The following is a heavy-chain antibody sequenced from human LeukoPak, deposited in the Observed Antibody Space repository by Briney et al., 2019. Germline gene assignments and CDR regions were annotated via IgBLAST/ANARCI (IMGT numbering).Heavy chain of an antibody. D-gene: IGHD1-1*01. J-gene: IGHJ6*02. CDR1: GYTFTGYY. CDR2: INPNSGGT. CDR3: ARSGLRWLERCGMDV. Sequence: ASVKVSCKASGYTFTGYYMHWVRQAPGQGLEWMGWINPNSGGTNYAQKFQGRVTMTGDTPISTAYMELSRLRSDDTAVYYCARSGLRWLERCGMDVWGQGTTVTVSS. V-gene: IGHV1-2*02.